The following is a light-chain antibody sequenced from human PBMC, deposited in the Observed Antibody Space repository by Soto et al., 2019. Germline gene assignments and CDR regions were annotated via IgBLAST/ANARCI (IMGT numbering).Light chain of an antibody. J-gene: IGKJ1*01. V-gene: IGKV1-39*01. CDR2: GAS. Sequence: DIQVTQSPSSLSAPVGDRVTITCRASQSIGTYLNWYHQKPGKAPQLLIYGASTLQSGVPSRFSGSGSGTHFTLTINSLQPEDFGTYSCQQSYNTPTFGQGTKVDIK. CDR1: QSIGTY. CDR3: QQSYNTPT.